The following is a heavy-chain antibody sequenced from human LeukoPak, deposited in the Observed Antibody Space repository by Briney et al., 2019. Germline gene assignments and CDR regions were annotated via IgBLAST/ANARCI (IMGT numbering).Heavy chain of an antibody. CDR1: GYTLTELS. J-gene: IGHJ4*02. CDR3: YYYDSSGYYYVEY. CDR2: FDPEDGET. V-gene: IGHV1-24*01. Sequence: ASVKVSCKVSGYTLTELSMHWVRQAPGKGLEWMGGFDPEDGETIYAQKFQGRVTMTEDTSTDTAYMELSSLRSEDTAVYYAYYYDSSGYYYVEYWGQGTLVTVSS. D-gene: IGHD3-22*01.